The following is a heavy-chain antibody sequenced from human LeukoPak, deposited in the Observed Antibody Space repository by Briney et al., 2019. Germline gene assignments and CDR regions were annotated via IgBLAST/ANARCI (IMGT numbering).Heavy chain of an antibody. CDR2: IGGRDGGT. D-gene: IGHD3-9*01. Sequence: GASLRLSCAASGFIISNYAMSWVRQAPGKGLEWVSAIGGRDGGTYYADSVKGRFTVSRDDPKNTLYLQMNTLRAEDTAVYYCAKWGDYDILTGYYDSDYWGQGTLVTVSS. V-gene: IGHV3-23*01. CDR1: GFIISNYA. J-gene: IGHJ4*02. CDR3: AKWGDYDILTGYYDSDY.